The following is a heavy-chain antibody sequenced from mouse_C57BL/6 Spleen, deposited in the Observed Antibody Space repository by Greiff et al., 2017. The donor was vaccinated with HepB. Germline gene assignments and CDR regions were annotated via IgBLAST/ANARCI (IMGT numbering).Heavy chain of an antibody. J-gene: IGHJ4*01. CDR2: IYPRSGNT. CDR3: ARWGQSSRVDDMDD. D-gene: IGHD1-3*01. V-gene: IGHV1-81*01. Sequence: VQLLQSGAELARPGASVKLSCKASGYTFTSYGISWVKQRTGQGLEWIGEIYPRSGNTYYNEKFKGKATLTADKSSSTAYMELSSLTSEDSAVYFCARWGQSSRVDDMDDWGTGTTVTVSS. CDR1: GYTFTSYG.